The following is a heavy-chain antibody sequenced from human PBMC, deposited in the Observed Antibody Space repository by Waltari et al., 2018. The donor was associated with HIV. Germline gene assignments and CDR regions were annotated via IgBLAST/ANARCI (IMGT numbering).Heavy chain of an antibody. D-gene: IGHD2-15*01. J-gene: IGHJ6*02. CDR1: GFTFTNAW. CDR2: IKRKTEPGTLT. CDR3: TTRSRPSYYFGLDV. Sequence: EVQLVESGGGLVKPGESLRLSCAASGFTFTNAWMTWVRQAPGKRPEWVGGIKRKTEPGTLTDYAAPVKDRFIISRDDSKNTLYLQMNSLKVEDTAVYYCTTRSRPSYYFGLDVWGQGTTVTVSS. V-gene: IGHV3-15*01.